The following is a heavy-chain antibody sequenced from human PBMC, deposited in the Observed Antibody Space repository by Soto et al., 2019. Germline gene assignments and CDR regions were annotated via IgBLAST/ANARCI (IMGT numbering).Heavy chain of an antibody. D-gene: IGHD2-15*01. J-gene: IGHJ6*02. CDR3: ARDMEDIVVVVADYYFGVDV. Sequence: QVQLVQSGAEVKKPGASVKVSCKASGYTFTSYGFSWVRLAPGQGREWMGWISAYNGNTNYAQKLQGRVTMTTDTATSTADRELRSLRSDDTAVYYCARDMEDIVVVVADYYFGVDVWGQGSTVTVSS. CDR1: GYTFTSYG. V-gene: IGHV1-18*01. CDR2: ISAYNGNT.